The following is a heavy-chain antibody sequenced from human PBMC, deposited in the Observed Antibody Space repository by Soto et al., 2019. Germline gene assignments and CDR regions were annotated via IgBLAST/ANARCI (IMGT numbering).Heavy chain of an antibody. Sequence: SQTLSLTCAISGDSVSSNSAAWNWIRQSPSRGLEWLGRTYYRSKWYNDYAVSVKSRITINPDTSKNQFSLQLNSVTPEDTAVYYCARAPLTGSVWYANWFDPWCQGTLVTVSS. V-gene: IGHV6-1*01. CDR3: ARAPLTGSVWYANWFDP. CDR1: GDSVSSNSAA. CDR2: TYYRSKWYN. D-gene: IGHD6-19*01. J-gene: IGHJ5*02.